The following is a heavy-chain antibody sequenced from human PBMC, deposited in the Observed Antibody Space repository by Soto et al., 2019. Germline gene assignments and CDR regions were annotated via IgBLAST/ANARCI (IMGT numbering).Heavy chain of an antibody. J-gene: IGHJ5*01. D-gene: IGHD1-7*01. CDR3: ARDRDNWNYVDKSRFDS. CDR1: GGSFSGFY. CDR2: INHSGGT. V-gene: IGHV4-34*01. Sequence: PSETLSLTCAVYGGSFSGFYWSWIRQPPGRGLEWIGEINHSGGTNYNPSLKSRVTISVDTSKNQFSLKLSSVTAADPAVYYCARDRDNWNYVDKSRFDSWGHGILVTVSS.